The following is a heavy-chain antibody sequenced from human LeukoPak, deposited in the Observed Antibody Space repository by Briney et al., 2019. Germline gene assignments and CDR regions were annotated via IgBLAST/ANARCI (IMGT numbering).Heavy chain of an antibody. Sequence: SETLSLTCSVSGDSVSIYYWSWIRRPPGKGVDWIAYNYYSGSTNYNPSRKSRVTISVDTSKNQFFLELTAVTAAETAVYYCAGSGRSTSFGLIDAFDIWGQGTMVTVSS. J-gene: IGHJ3*02. CDR3: AGSGRSTSFGLIDAFDI. V-gene: IGHV4-59*02. D-gene: IGHD3-3*01. CDR1: GDSVSIYY. CDR2: NYYSGST.